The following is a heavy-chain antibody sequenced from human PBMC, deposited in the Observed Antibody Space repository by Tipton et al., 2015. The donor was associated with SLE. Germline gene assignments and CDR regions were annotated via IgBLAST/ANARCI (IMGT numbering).Heavy chain of an antibody. Sequence: TLSLTCAVSGSSISNGYYWGWIRQPPGKGLEWIGSIYGSGNSYYNPSLRSRVTISVDTSKNQFSLKLTSVTAADTAVYYCARGPSIPYSSSWYGIDYWGQGTLVTVSS. CDR3: ARGPSIPYSSSWYGIDY. CDR2: IYGSGNS. V-gene: IGHV4-38-2*01. J-gene: IGHJ4*02. D-gene: IGHD6-13*01. CDR1: GSSISNGYY.